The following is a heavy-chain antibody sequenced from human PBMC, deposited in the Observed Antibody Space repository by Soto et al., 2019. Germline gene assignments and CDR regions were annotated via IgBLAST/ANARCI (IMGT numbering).Heavy chain of an antibody. D-gene: IGHD3-10*01. CDR1: GGSFSGYY. CDR3: ASAYYGSGSYYTGGMDV. J-gene: IGHJ6*02. V-gene: IGHV4-34*01. Sequence: QVQLQQWGAGLLKPSETLSLTCAVYGGSFSGYYWSCIRQPPGKGLEWIGEINHSGSTNYNPSLKSRVTISVDTSKNQFSLKLSSVTAADTAVYYCASAYYGSGSYYTGGMDVWGQGTTVTVSS. CDR2: INHSGST.